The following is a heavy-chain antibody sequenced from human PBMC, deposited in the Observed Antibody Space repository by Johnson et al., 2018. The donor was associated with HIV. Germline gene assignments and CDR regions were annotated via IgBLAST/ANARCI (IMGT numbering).Heavy chain of an antibody. CDR1: GFTFSSYA. D-gene: IGHD6-6*01. Sequence: QVQLVESGGGVVQPGRSLRLSCAASGFTFSSYAMHWVRQAPGKGLEWVAVISYDGSNKYYADSVKGRFTISRDNFKNTLYLQMNSLRAEDTAVYYCARGGSIAARREAFDIWGQGTMVTVSS. V-gene: IGHV3-30*04. CDR2: ISYDGSNK. J-gene: IGHJ3*02. CDR3: ARGGSIAARREAFDI.